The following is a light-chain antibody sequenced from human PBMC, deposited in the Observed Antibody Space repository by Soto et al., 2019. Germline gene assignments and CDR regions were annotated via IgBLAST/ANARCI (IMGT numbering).Light chain of an antibody. CDR2: GAS. CDR1: QSISSSL. Sequence: EIVLTQSPGILSLSPGERASLYCGASQSISSSLLAWYQQKPGQAPRLLIYGASSRATGIPDRFSGTGSETDFTLTISRLEPEDFAVYYCQQYDNSPITFGQGTRLEIK. V-gene: IGKV3-20*01. CDR3: QQYDNSPIT. J-gene: IGKJ5*01.